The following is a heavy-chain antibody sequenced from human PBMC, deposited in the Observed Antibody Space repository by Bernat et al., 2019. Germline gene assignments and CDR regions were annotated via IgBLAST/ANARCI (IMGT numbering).Heavy chain of an antibody. J-gene: IGHJ4*02. D-gene: IGHD3-22*01. Sequence: EVQLVQSGAEVKKPGESLKISCKGSGYSFTSYWIGRVRQMPGKGLEWMGIIYPGDSDTRYSPSFQGQVTISADMSISAANLQWSSLKASDTAMCFCARHDSSGYLNYWGQGTLVTVSS. CDR2: IYPGDSDT. V-gene: IGHV5-51*01. CDR3: ARHDSSGYLNY. CDR1: GYSFTSYW.